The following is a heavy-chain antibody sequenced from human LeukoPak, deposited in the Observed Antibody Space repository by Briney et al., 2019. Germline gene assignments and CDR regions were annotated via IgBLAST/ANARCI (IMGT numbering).Heavy chain of an antibody. V-gene: IGHV4-59*12. CDR2: IYYSGST. CDR1: GGSISIYY. D-gene: IGHD2-15*01. Sequence: SETLSLTCTVSGGSISIYYWSWIRQPPGKGLEWIGNIYYSGSTNYKPSLKGRVTISLNTSKNQFSLKLSSVTAADTAVYYCARDPTGYCSGGSCYAYNWFNPWGQGTLVTVSS. CDR3: ARDPTGYCSGGSCYAYNWFNP. J-gene: IGHJ5*02.